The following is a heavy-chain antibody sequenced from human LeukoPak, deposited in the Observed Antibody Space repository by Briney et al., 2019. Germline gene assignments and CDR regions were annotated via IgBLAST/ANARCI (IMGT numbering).Heavy chain of an antibody. CDR2: ISAYNGNT. Sequence: ASVKVSCKASGYTFTSYGISWVRRAPGQGLEWMGWISAYNGNTNYAQKLQGRVTMTTDTSTSTAYMELRSLRSDDTAVYYCARDGPPYFDWIREHGYFDYWGQGTLVTVSS. D-gene: IGHD3-9*01. J-gene: IGHJ4*02. CDR1: GYTFTSYG. V-gene: IGHV1-18*01. CDR3: ARDGPPYFDWIREHGYFDY.